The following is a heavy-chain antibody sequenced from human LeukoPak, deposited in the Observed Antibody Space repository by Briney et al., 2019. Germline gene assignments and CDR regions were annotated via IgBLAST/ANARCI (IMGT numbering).Heavy chain of an antibody. V-gene: IGHV1-2*02. Sequence: ASVKVSCKASGYTFTGYYMHWVRQAPGQGLEWMGWINPNSGGTNYAQKFQGRVTMTRDTSISTAYMELSRLRSDDTAVYYCARVRDAYYYDSSGYPNWFDPWGQGTLVTVSS. CDR1: GYTFTGYY. CDR2: INPNSGGT. J-gene: IGHJ5*02. D-gene: IGHD3-22*01. CDR3: ARVRDAYYYDSSGYPNWFDP.